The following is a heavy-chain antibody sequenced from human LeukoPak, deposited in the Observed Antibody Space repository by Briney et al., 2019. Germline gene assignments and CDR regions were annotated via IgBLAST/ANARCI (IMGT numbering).Heavy chain of an antibody. D-gene: IGHD2-15*01. CDR3: ARAQDVLADDAFDI. J-gene: IGHJ3*02. Sequence: ASVKVSCKASGYTFTGYYMHWVRQAPGQGLEWMGWINPNSGGANYAQKFQGRVTMTRDTSISTAYMELSRLRSDDTAVYYCARAQDVLADDAFDIWGQGTMVTVSS. CDR2: INPNSGGA. V-gene: IGHV1-2*02. CDR1: GYTFTGYY.